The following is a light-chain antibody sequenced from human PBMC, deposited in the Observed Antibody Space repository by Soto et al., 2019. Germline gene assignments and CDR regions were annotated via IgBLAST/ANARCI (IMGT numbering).Light chain of an antibody. CDR2: AAS. CDR1: QSISNN. Sequence: DIQMTQSPSSLSASVGDRVTVTCMARQSISNNLNWYQKKQGKAPTLLIFAASTLQTGVPSRFSGSGFGTDFTLTSSRLQLEDFATYYGQQSNTSTLTFGGGTKVDVK. J-gene: IGKJ4*01. CDR3: QQSNTSTLT. V-gene: IGKV1-39*01.